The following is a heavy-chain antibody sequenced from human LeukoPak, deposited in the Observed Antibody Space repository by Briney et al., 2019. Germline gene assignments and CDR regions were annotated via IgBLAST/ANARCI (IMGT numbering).Heavy chain of an antibody. CDR2: IIPIFGTT. CDR3: VRWAGLCTTNNCYNPFAY. D-gene: IGHD2-2*02. J-gene: IGHJ4*02. V-gene: IGHV1-69*05. Sequence: ASVKVSCKASGGTFSSYTVSWVRQAPGQGLEWMGGIIPIFGTTTFAQKFQGRVTIITDASTSTVYMELSSLRSEDTAVYYCVRWAGLCTTNNCYNPFAYSGQGTLVTVSS. CDR1: GGTFSSYT.